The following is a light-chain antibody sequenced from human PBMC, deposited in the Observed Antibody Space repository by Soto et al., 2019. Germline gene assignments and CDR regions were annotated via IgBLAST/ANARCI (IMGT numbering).Light chain of an antibody. J-gene: IGLJ1*01. Sequence: SVLTQPPSASGTPGQRVTISCSGSSSNIGSKTVNWYQQLPGTAPKLLIYSNYQRPSGVPDRFSGSKSGTSTSLAICGLQSEDEADYYCSAWDASLNGYGFGTGTKVTVL. CDR3: SAWDASLNGYG. V-gene: IGLV1-44*01. CDR1: SSNIGSKT. CDR2: SNY.